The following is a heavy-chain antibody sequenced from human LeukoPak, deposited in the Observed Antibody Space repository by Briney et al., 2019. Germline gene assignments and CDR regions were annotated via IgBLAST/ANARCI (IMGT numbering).Heavy chain of an antibody. CDR2: ISSSGSTI. CDR1: GFTFSDYY. CDR3: ARIVATSYFDY. V-gene: IGHV3-11*04. D-gene: IGHD5-12*01. J-gene: IGHJ4*02. Sequence: GGSLRLSCEASGFTFSDYYMSWIRQAPGKGLEWVSYISSSGSTIYYADSVKGRFTISRDNAKNSLYLQMSSLRAEDTAVYYCARIVATSYFDYWGQGTLVTVSS.